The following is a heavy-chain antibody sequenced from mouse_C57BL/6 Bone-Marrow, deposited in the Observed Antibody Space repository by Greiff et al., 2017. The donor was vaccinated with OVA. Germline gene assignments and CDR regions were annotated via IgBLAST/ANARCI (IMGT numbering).Heavy chain of an antibody. Sequence: DVQLVESGGGLVQPGGSLKLSCAASGFTFSDYYMYWVRQTPEKRLEWVAYISTGGGSTYYPATVKGRFTISRDNAKNTLYLQMSRLKSEDTAMYYCARHEITTGVFDYWGQGTTLTVSS. D-gene: IGHD1-1*01. CDR1: GFTFSDYY. CDR2: ISTGGGST. J-gene: IGHJ2*01. V-gene: IGHV5-12*01. CDR3: ARHEITTGVFDY.